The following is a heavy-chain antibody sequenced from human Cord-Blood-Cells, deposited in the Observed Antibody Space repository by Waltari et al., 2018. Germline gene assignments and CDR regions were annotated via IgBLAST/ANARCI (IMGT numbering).Heavy chain of an antibody. Sequence: QVQLVQSGAEVKKPGASVKVSCKASGYTFTSYYMHWVRQAPGQGLEGMGKINPSGGSTSYAQKFQGRVTMTRDTSTSTVYMELGSLRSEDTAVYYCARLHPIAAAGRRGFDYWGQGTLVTVSS. CDR1: GYTFTSYY. CDR2: INPSGGST. CDR3: ARLHPIAAAGRRGFDY. D-gene: IGHD6-13*01. J-gene: IGHJ4*02. V-gene: IGHV1-46*01.